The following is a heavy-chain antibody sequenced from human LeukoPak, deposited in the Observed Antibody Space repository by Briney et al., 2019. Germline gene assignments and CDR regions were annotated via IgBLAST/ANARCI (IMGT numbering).Heavy chain of an antibody. CDR2: INPNSGGT. Sequence: GASVKVSCKASGYTFTGYYMHWVRQAPGQGLEWMGWINPNSGGTNYAQKFQGRVTMTRDTSISTAYMELSSLRSEDTAVYYCATDLSGSYSYDAFDIWGQGTMVTVSS. CDR1: GYTFTGYY. D-gene: IGHD1-26*01. J-gene: IGHJ3*02. CDR3: ATDLSGSYSYDAFDI. V-gene: IGHV1-2*02.